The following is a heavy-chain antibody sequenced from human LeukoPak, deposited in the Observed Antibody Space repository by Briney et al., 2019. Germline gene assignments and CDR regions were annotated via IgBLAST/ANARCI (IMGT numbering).Heavy chain of an antibody. J-gene: IGHJ4*02. Sequence: PGRSLRLSCAASGFTFSSYGMHWVRQAPGKGLEWVAVIWYDGSNKYYADSVKGRFTISRDNSKNTLYLQMNSLRAEDTAVYYCARDGRNYYDSSGYYLDYWGQGTLVTVSS. CDR2: IWYDGSNK. V-gene: IGHV3-33*01. CDR1: GFTFSSYG. D-gene: IGHD3-22*01. CDR3: ARDGRNYYDSSGYYLDY.